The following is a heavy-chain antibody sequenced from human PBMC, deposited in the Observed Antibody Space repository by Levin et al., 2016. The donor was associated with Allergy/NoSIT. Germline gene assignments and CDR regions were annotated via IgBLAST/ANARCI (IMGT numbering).Heavy chain of an antibody. D-gene: IGHD5-18*01. V-gene: IGHV1-8*01. J-gene: IGHJ6*02. CDR3: ARGHSYLYYYYGMDV. Sequence: WVRQAPGQGLEWMGWMNPNSGNTGYAQKFQGRVTMTRNTSISTAYMELSSLRSEDTAVYYCARGHSYLYYYYGMDVWGQGTTVTVSS. CDR2: MNPNSGNT.